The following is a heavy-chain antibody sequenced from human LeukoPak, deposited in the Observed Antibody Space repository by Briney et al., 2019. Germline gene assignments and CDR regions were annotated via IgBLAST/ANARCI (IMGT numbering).Heavy chain of an antibody. Sequence: PSETLSLTCTVSGASISGSGYYWGWIRQPPGKGLEWNGNIYDSGSTYYNASPQSRVTISIDTSKNQFSLRLSSVTAADTAMYYCAKSGGYGLIDYWGQGTLVTVSS. CDR3: AKSGGYGLIDY. CDR1: GASISGSGYY. CDR2: IYDSGST. D-gene: IGHD1-26*01. J-gene: IGHJ4*02. V-gene: IGHV4-39*01.